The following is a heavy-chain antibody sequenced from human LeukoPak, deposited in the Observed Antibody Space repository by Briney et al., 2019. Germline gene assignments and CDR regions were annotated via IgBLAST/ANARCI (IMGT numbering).Heavy chain of an antibody. Sequence: HTGGSLRLSCAASGFTFSSHGMNWVRQAPGKGLEWVSGIIPSGHTTYYADSVRGRFTISRDNSRNTVYLQMNSLRAEDTAVYYCAKDPSSITMIVGDAFDIWGQGTMVTVSS. V-gene: IGHV3-23*01. CDR1: GFTFSSHG. D-gene: IGHD3-22*01. CDR3: AKDPSSITMIVGDAFDI. CDR2: IIPSGHTT. J-gene: IGHJ3*02.